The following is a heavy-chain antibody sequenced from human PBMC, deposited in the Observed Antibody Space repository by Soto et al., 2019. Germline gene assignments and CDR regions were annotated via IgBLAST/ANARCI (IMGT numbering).Heavy chain of an antibody. D-gene: IGHD3-22*01. Sequence: SETLPLTCAVYGGSFSGYYWTWIRQPPGTGLEWIGEINHSGSTNYNPSLKSRVTISVDTSKNQFSLKLSSVTAADTAVYYCARRKDHSSGPSAYWGQGTLVTVSS. CDR1: GGSFSGYY. CDR2: INHSGST. CDR3: ARRKDHSSGPSAY. V-gene: IGHV4-34*01. J-gene: IGHJ4*02.